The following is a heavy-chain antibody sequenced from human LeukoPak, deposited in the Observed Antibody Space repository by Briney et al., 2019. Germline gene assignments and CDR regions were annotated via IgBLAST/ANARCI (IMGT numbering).Heavy chain of an antibody. CDR1: GFTVSSNY. CDR3: ARVKTTGGQDP. D-gene: IGHD2-8*02. CDR2: IYSGGRT. J-gene: IGHJ5*02. Sequence: PGGSLRLSCAASGFTVSSNYMSWVRQAPGKGLEWVSVIYSGGRTHYADSVKGRFTISRGNSKNTLYLQMNSLRAEDTAVYYCARVKTTGGQDPWGQGTLVTVSS. V-gene: IGHV3-66*01.